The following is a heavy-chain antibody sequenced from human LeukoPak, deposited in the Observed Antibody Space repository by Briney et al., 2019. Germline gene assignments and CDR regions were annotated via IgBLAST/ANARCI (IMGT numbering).Heavy chain of an antibody. CDR3: AKRPLAVAAVDY. CDR2: VSGSGGST. CDR1: GFTFSNYA. D-gene: IGHD6-19*01. V-gene: IGHV3-23*01. J-gene: IGHJ4*02. Sequence: GGSLRLSCAASGFTFSNYAMSWVRKAPGKGLEWVSAVSGSGGSTYYADSVKGRFTISRDNSKNTLYLQMNSLRAEDTAVYYCAKRPLAVAAVDYWGQGTLVTVSS.